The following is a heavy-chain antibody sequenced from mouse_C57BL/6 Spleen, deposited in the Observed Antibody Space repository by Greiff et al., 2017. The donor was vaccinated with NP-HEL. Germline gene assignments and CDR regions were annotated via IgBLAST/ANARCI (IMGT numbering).Heavy chain of an antibody. D-gene: IGHD1-1*01. CDR3: ARGDYYGSSYVHY. V-gene: IGHV1-52*01. CDR1: GYTFTSYW. CDR2: IDPSDSET. Sequence: QVQLQQSGAELVRPGSSVKLSCKASGYTFTSYWMHWVKQRPIQGLEWIGNIDPSDSETHYNQKFKDKATLTVDKSSSTAYMQLSSLTSEDSAVYYCARGDYYGSSYVHYWGQGTTLTVSS. J-gene: IGHJ2*01.